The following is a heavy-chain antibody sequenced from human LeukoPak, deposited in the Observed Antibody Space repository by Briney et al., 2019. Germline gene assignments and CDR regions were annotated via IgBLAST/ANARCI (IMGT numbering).Heavy chain of an antibody. D-gene: IGHD1-26*01. Sequence: ASVKVSCKASGYTFTTYYMHWVRQAPGQGLEWMGIINPSGGSTSYAQKFQGRVTMTRDTSTSTVYMELSSLRPEDTAVYYCARAPGIVGARYYYYYGMDVWGQGTTVTVSS. CDR1: GYTFTTYY. J-gene: IGHJ6*02. CDR2: INPSGGST. V-gene: IGHV1-46*01. CDR3: ARAPGIVGARYYYYYGMDV.